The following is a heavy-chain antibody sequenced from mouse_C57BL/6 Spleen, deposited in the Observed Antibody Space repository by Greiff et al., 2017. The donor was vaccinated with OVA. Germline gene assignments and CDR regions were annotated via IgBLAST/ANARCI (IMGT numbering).Heavy chain of an antibody. CDR3: ARHEDDYDAMDY. CDR2: FYPGSGSI. V-gene: IGHV1-62-2*01. J-gene: IGHJ4*01. CDR1: GYTFTEYT. Sequence: QVQLKESGAELVKPGASVKLSCKASGYTFTEYTIHWVKQRSGQGLEWIGWFYPGSGSIKYNEKFKDKATLTADKSSSTVYMEISRLTSEDSAVYFCARHEDDYDAMDYWGQGTSVTVSS.